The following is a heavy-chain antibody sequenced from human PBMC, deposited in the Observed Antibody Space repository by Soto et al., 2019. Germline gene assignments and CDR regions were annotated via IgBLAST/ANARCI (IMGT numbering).Heavy chain of an antibody. D-gene: IGHD3-22*01. CDR2: ISSSSSTI. CDR3: ARAMYYYDSSGLDY. CDR1: GFTFSSYS. V-gene: IGHV3-48*02. Sequence: EVQLVESGGGLVQPGGSLRLSCAASGFTFSSYSMNWVRQAPGKGLEWVSYISSSSSTIYYVDSVKGRFTISRDNAKNSLYLQMNSLRDEDTAVYYCARAMYYYDSSGLDYWGQGTLVTVSS. J-gene: IGHJ4*02.